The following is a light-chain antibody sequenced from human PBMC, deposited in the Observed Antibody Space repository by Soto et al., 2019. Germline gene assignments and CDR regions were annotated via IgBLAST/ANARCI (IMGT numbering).Light chain of an antibody. J-gene: IGKJ1*01. V-gene: IGKV3-15*01. CDR1: QSVSNN. Sequence: EIVGTQTPATLSVSPVVRTTVSCGASQSVSNNLAWYQQKPGQAPRLLIYGASLRATGIPARFSGSGSGTEFTLTISSLQPDDFATYDCQHYNSYSEAFGQGTKVDIK. CDR2: GAS. CDR3: QHYNSYSEA.